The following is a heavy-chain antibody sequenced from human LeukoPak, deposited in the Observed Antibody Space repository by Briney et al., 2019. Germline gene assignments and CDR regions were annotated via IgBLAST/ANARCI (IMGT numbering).Heavy chain of an antibody. D-gene: IGHD3-9*01. CDR2: ISYDGGNK. CDR1: GFTFSSYA. Sequence: GGSLRLSCAASGFTFSSYAMHWVRQAPGKGLEWVAVISYDGGNKFYADSVKGRFTISRDNSKNTLYLQMNSLRGEDTAVYYCARAPWDILTPNWFDPWGQGTLVTVSS. CDR3: ARAPWDILTPNWFDP. V-gene: IGHV3-30-3*01. J-gene: IGHJ5*02.